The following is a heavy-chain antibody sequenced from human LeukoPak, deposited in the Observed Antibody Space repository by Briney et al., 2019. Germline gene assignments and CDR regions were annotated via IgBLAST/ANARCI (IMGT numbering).Heavy chain of an antibody. CDR3: ARAHPVYGSGSYRFGY. CDR1: GYTFTGYY. CDR2: INPNSGGT. J-gene: IGHJ4*02. V-gene: IGHV1-2*02. Sequence: ASVKVSCKASGYTFTGYYMHWVRQAPGQGLEWMGWINPNSGGTNYAQKFQGRVTMTRDTSISTAYMELSRLRSDDTAVYYCARAHPVYGSGSYRFGYWGQGTLVTVSS. D-gene: IGHD3-10*01.